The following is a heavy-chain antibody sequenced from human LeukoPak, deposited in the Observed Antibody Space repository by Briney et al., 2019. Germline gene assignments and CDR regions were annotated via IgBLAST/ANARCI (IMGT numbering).Heavy chain of an antibody. CDR3: ARHGVATMERVDV. CDR2: IYSSGST. Sequence: ASETLSLTCTVPGGSLSSFYWSWIRQSPGKGLEWIGYIYSSGSTNYNPSLKSRVTLSVDTSKSQFSLNVSSVTAADTALYYCARHGVATMERVDVWGKGTMVTVSS. V-gene: IGHV4-59*08. D-gene: IGHD5-24*01. CDR1: GGSLSSFY. J-gene: IGHJ6*04.